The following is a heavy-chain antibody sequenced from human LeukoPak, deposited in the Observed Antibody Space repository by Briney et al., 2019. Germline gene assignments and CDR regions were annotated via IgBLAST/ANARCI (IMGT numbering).Heavy chain of an antibody. Sequence: PSETLSLTCTVSGGSISSSSYYWGWIRQPPGKGLEWIGSIYYSGGTYYNPSLKSRVTISVDTSKNQFSLKLSSVTAADTAVYYCARIRYYDILTGYYPIGYYYGMDVWGQGTTVTVSS. D-gene: IGHD3-9*01. CDR1: GGSISSSSYY. V-gene: IGHV4-39*01. J-gene: IGHJ6*02. CDR3: ARIRYYDILTGYYPIGYYYGMDV. CDR2: IYYSGGT.